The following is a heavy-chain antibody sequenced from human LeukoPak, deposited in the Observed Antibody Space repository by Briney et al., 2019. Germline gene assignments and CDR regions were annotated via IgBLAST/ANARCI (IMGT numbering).Heavy chain of an antibody. V-gene: IGHV4-34*01. CDR2: INHSGST. Sequence: SETLSLTCAVSGGSFSGYYWSWIRQPPGKGLEWIGEINHSGSTNYNPSLKSRVTISVDTSKNQFSLKLSSVTAADTAVYYCARGLAYYDFWSGYPYFDYWGQGTLVTVSS. J-gene: IGHJ4*02. D-gene: IGHD3-3*01. CDR1: GGSFSGYY. CDR3: ARGLAYYDFWSGYPYFDY.